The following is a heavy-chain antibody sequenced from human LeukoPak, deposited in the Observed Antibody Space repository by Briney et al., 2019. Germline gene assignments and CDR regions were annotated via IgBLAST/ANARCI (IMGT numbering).Heavy chain of an antibody. V-gene: IGHV4-61*01. CDR2: IYYSGST. CDR1: GGSVSSRSYY. Sequence: KASETLSLTCTVSGGSVSSRSYYWSWIRQPPGKGLEWIGYIYYSGSTNYNPSLKSRVSISVDTTKNQFSLSLTSVTAADTAVYFCARAIVRGVELDYWGQGILLTVSS. D-gene: IGHD3-10*02. J-gene: IGHJ4*02. CDR3: ARAIVRGVELDY.